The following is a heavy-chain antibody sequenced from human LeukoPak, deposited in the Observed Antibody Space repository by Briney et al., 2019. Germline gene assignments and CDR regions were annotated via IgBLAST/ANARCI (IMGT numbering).Heavy chain of an antibody. CDR2: ISYSSSYI. CDR1: GFTFSSYS. Sequence: GALRLSCAASGFTFSSYSMNWVRPAPGKGLEWVSSISYSSSYIYSADSVKGRFTISRDNAKNSLYLQMNSLRVEDTAVYYCARVLSNYYYMDVWGKGTTVTVSS. D-gene: IGHD6-13*01. J-gene: IGHJ6*03. V-gene: IGHV3-21*01. CDR3: ARVLSNYYYMDV.